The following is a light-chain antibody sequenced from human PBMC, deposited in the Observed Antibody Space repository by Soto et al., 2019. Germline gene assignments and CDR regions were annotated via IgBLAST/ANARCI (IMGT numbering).Light chain of an antibody. J-gene: IGKJ1*01. CDR1: QSVRGN. V-gene: IGKV3-15*01. Sequence: DIVMTQSPATLSMSPGERDTLSCRASQSVRGNLDWFQQKPGQAPRLIIFAAYTRSTDLPARFSGSGSGTEFTLTISSLQSEDFEVYYWQQYDHWPIWTFGQGTKVEIK. CDR2: AAY. CDR3: QQYDHWPIWT.